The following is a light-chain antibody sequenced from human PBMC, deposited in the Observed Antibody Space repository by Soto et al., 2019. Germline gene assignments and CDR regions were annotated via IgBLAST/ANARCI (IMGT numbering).Light chain of an antibody. V-gene: IGKV3D-20*01. CDR3: QQYRSSTLP. CDR1: QTITNNY. J-gene: IGKJ4*01. CDR2: DAS. Sequence: EVVLTQAPATLSLSPGETATLSCGASQTITNNYLAWYQQAPRLAPRLLIFDASRRATGIPDRFSGSGSGKEVTHTISRLEPEDFAVYYCQQYRSSTLPFAGGTKVEIK.